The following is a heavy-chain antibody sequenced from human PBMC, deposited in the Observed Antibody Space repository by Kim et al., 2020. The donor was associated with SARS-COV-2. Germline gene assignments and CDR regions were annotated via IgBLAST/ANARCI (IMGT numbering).Heavy chain of an antibody. CDR3: AKSVTTMVRLFHYYGMDV. D-gene: IGHD3-10*01. CDR1: GFTFSHYG. V-gene: IGHV3-30*18. J-gene: IGHJ6*02. Sequence: GGSLRLSCAASGFTFSHYGMHWVRQAPGKGLEWVAIISYDGSIQYYADSLKGRFTISRDNSKNTLFLQMNSLRPEDTAVYYCAKSVTTMVRLFHYYGMDVWGQGTTVTVSS. CDR2: ISYDGSIQ.